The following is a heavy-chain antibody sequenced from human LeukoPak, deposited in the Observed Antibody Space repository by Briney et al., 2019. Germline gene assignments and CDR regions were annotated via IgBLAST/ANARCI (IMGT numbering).Heavy chain of an antibody. V-gene: IGHV1-2*02. Sequence: ASVKVSCKAPGYTFTGHYMHWVRQAPGQGLEWMGWINPKNAGTNYAQKFQGRVTMTRDTSTGTVYMELSRLRSDDTAVYYCARTLYIAAAPGGFDYWGQGTLVTVSS. CDR1: GYTFTGHY. J-gene: IGHJ4*02. D-gene: IGHD6-13*01. CDR3: ARTLYIAAAPGGFDY. CDR2: INPKNAGT.